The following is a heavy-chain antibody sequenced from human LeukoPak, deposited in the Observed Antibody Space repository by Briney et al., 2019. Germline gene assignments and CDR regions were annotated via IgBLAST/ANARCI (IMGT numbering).Heavy chain of an antibody. Sequence: PGGSLRLSCAASGFTFSSYSMNWVRQAPGKGLEWVSYISSSSSTIYYADSVKGRFTISRDNAKNTLYLQMNSLRAEDTAVYYCARNGEYCSSTSCGDYWGQGTLVTVSS. J-gene: IGHJ4*02. CDR1: GFTFSSYS. D-gene: IGHD2-2*01. CDR2: ISSSSSTI. V-gene: IGHV3-48*04. CDR3: ARNGEYCSSTSCGDY.